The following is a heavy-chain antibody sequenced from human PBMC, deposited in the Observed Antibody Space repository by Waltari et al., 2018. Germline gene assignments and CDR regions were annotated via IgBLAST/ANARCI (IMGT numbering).Heavy chain of an antibody. Sequence: QVQLVESGGGVVQPGRSLRLSCAASGFTFSSYGMHWVRQAPGRGLEWVAVISYDGSHKYYADSVKGRFTISRDNSKNTLYLQKNSLRAEDTAVYYCAKDRATMIVVVANPDAFDIWGQGTMVTVSS. CDR2: ISYDGSHK. CDR3: AKDRATMIVVVANPDAFDI. V-gene: IGHV3-30*18. CDR1: GFTFSSYG. D-gene: IGHD3-22*01. J-gene: IGHJ3*02.